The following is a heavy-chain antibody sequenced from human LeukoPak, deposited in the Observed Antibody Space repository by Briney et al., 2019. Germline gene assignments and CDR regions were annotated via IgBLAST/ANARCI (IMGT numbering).Heavy chain of an antibody. CDR2: ISSDGNKN. Sequence: GGSLRLSCVASGFTFSTYAMHWARQAPGKGLEWVAFISSDGNKNYYEDSVKGRFTISRDNSKNTLFLQMSSLRPEDTAMYYCAKHDGPIVVVTAKLDYWGLGTLVTVSS. D-gene: IGHD2-21*02. CDR1: GFTFSTYA. V-gene: IGHV3-30*18. CDR3: AKHDGPIVVVTAKLDY. J-gene: IGHJ4*02.